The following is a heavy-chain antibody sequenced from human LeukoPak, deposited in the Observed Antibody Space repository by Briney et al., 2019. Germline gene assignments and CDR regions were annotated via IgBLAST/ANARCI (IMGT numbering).Heavy chain of an antibody. Sequence: ASVKVSCKASGYTFTSYDINWVRQAPGQGLEWMGWISAYNGNTNYAQKLQGRVTMTTDTSTSTAYMELRSLRSDDTAVYYCARSKLTGDQVDYWGQGTLVTVSS. CDR1: GYTFTSYD. D-gene: IGHD3-16*01. CDR3: ARSKLTGDQVDY. J-gene: IGHJ4*02. V-gene: IGHV1-18*01. CDR2: ISAYNGNT.